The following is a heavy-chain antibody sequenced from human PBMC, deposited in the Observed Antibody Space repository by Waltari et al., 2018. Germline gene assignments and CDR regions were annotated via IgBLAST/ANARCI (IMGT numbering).Heavy chain of an antibody. Sequence: QVQLVGSGGGVVQPGRSLRLSCAASGFTFSSYGMHWVRQAPGQGLAGVAVIWDDGSNKYYADSVKGRFTISRDNSKNTLYLQMNSLRAEDTAVYYCARRGCSSTSCYLANWFDPWGQGTLVTVSS. CDR3: ARRGCSSTSCYLANWFDP. CDR1: GFTFSSYG. D-gene: IGHD2-2*01. V-gene: IGHV3-33*01. CDR2: IWDDGSNK. J-gene: IGHJ5*02.